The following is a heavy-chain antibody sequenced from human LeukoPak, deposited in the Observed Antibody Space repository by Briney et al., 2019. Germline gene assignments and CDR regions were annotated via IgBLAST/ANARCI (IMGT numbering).Heavy chain of an antibody. J-gene: IGHJ4*02. Sequence: GGSLRLSCVTSGFSFSSYAINWVRQAPGKGLEWVSVVTGNGRSIYYADSVKGRFTISRDNAKNSLFLQMNSLRAEDTAVYYCARRTALGKATLPFGGHFDSCGQGTLVVVSS. D-gene: IGHD3-10*01. CDR2: VTGNGRSI. V-gene: IGHV3-21*06. CDR1: GFSFSSYA. CDR3: ARRTALGKATLPFGGHFDS.